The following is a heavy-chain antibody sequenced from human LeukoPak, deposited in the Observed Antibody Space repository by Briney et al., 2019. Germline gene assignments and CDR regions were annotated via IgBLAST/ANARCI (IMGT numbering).Heavy chain of an antibody. CDR1: GYTFTSYG. V-gene: IGHV1-18*01. CDR2: ISADNGNT. D-gene: IGHD2-21*01. J-gene: IGHJ4*02. Sequence: ASVKVSCKAPGYTFTSYGISWVRQAPGQGLEWMGWISADNGNTNYAQKLQGRVTMTTDTSTSTAYMELRSLRSDDTAVYFCARCSGGDCYRPLDFWGQGTLVTVSS. CDR3: ARCSGGDCYRPLDF.